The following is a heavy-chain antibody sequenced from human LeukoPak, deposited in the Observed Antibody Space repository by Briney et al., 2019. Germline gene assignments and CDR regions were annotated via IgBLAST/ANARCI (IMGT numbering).Heavy chain of an antibody. CDR2: ISGSGGST. Sequence: PGGSLRLSCAASGFTFSSYAMSWDRQAPGKGLEWVSAISGSGGSTYYADSVKGRFTISRDNSKSTLYLQMNSLRAEDTAVYYCAKDDYVWGSYRFFDYWGQGTLVTVSS. J-gene: IGHJ4*02. CDR3: AKDDYVWGSYRFFDY. V-gene: IGHV3-23*01. D-gene: IGHD3-16*02. CDR1: GFTFSSYA.